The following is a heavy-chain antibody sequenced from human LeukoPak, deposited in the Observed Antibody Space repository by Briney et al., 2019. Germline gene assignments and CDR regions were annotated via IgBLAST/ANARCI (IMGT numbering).Heavy chain of an antibody. J-gene: IGHJ5*02. Sequence: ASVKVSCKASGYTFTGYYMHWVRQAPGQGLEWMGWINPNSGGTNYAQKFQGRVTMTRDTSISTAYMELSRLRSDDTAVYYCARGLLWFGELFPTNWFDPWGQGTLVTVSS. CDR2: INPNSGGT. D-gene: IGHD3-10*01. CDR1: GYTFTGYY. V-gene: IGHV1-2*02. CDR3: ARGLLWFGELFPTNWFDP.